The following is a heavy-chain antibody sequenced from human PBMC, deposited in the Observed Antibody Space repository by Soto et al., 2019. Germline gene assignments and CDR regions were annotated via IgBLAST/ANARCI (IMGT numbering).Heavy chain of an antibody. CDR3: ARGQWLVEGNYYYYYMDV. CDR1: GYTFTGYY. V-gene: IGHV1-2*04. J-gene: IGHJ6*03. CDR2: INLNSGGT. D-gene: IGHD6-19*01. Sequence: ASVKVSCKASGYTFTGYYMHWVRQAPGQGLEWMGWINLNSGGTNYAQKFQGWVTMTRDTSISTAYMELSRLRSDDTAVYYCARGQWLVEGNYYYYYMDVWGKGTTVTVSS.